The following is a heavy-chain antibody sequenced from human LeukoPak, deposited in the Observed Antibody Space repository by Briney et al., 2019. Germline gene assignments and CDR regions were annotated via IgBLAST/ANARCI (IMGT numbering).Heavy chain of an antibody. J-gene: IGHJ4*02. Sequence: GESLKISCKASGYTFNNYRIAWVRQMPGKGLDWMGIIYPGDSETTYSPSFQGQVTISVDKSITTAYLQWSALKASDTAMYYCARLDEGFYCDGIGYNFWGQGTQVTVSS. CDR2: IYPGDSET. CDR3: ARLDEGFYCDGIGYNF. D-gene: IGHD3-22*01. CDR1: GYTFNNYR. V-gene: IGHV5-51*01.